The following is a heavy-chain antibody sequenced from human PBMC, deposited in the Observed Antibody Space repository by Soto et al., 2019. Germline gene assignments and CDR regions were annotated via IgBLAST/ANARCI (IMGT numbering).Heavy chain of an antibody. J-gene: IGHJ4*02. CDR2: IIPIFGTA. CDR3: ARAGYCSSTSCFDY. D-gene: IGHD2-2*01. Sequence: QVQLVQSGAEVKKPGSSVKVSCKASGGTFSSYAISWVRQAPGQGLEWMGGIIPIFGTANYAQKFQGRVTITADESTSTAYMELSSLRSEDTAVYYCARAGYCSSTSCFDYWGQGTLVTVSS. CDR1: GGTFSSYA. V-gene: IGHV1-69*01.